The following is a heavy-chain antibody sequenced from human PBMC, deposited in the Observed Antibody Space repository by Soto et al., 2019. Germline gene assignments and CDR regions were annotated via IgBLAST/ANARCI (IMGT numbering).Heavy chain of an antibody. J-gene: IGHJ5*01. CDR3: ARGRYCLTGRCFPNWFDS. D-gene: IGHD2-15*01. Sequence: SETLSLTCTVSGGSISTVDYFWAWIRQPPGQALEYIGYIYKSATTYYNPSFESRVAISLDTSKSQFSLNVTSVTAADTAVYFCARGRYCLTGRCFPNWFDSWGQGTLVTVSS. V-gene: IGHV4-30-4*01. CDR1: GGSISTVDYF. CDR2: IYKSATT.